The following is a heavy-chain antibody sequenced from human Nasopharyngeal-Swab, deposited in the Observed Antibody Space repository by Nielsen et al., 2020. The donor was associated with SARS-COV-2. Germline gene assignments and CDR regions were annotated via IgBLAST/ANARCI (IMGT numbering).Heavy chain of an antibody. J-gene: IGHJ4*02. CDR2: IYPGDSDT. CDR1: GYSFTSYW. Sequence: GSLRLSCKGSGYSFTSYWIGWVRQMPGKGLEWMGIIYPGDSDTRYSPSFQGQVTISADKSISTAYLQWSSLKASDTAMYYCARRQGYYDSSGNLDYWGRGTLVTVSS. CDR3: ARRQGYYDSSGNLDY. D-gene: IGHD3-22*01. V-gene: IGHV5-51*01.